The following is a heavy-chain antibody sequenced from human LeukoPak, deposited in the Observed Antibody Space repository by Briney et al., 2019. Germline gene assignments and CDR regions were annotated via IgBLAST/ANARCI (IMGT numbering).Heavy chain of an antibody. CDR3: ASLSPWFGEAALTKNWFDP. D-gene: IGHD3-10*01. J-gene: IGHJ5*02. CDR2: IYYSGST. V-gene: IGHV4-39*01. CDR1: GASISGSGYY. Sequence: SETLSLTCAVSGASISGSGYYWGWIRQPPGKGLEWIGNIYYSGSTYYNPSLKSRVTISVDTSKNQFSLKLSSVTAADTAVYYCASLSPWFGEAALTKNWFDPWGQGTLVTVSS.